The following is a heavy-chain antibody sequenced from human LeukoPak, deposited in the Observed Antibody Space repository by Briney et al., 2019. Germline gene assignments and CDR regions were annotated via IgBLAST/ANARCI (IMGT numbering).Heavy chain of an antibody. CDR1: GGSISSSSYY. Sequence: KPSETLSLTCTVSGGSISSSSYYWGWIRQPPGKGLEWIGSISYSGSTYYNPSLKSRVTISVDASKNQFSLKLSSVTAADTAVYSCARHSSSSWSWFDPWGQGTLVTVSS. V-gene: IGHV4-39*07. J-gene: IGHJ5*02. CDR2: ISYSGST. D-gene: IGHD6-6*01. CDR3: ARHSSSSWSWFDP.